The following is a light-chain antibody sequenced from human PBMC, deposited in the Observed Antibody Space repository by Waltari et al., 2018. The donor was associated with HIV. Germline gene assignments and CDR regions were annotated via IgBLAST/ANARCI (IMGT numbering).Light chain of an antibody. CDR3: QVWDSSISPWV. CDR2: DDS. Sequence: SYVLSQPPSVSVAPGQTARIIFGGAHIARKSVNWYQQRPGQAPVLVVHDDSARPAGIPERFSCSNSGNTATLTITRVEAGDEAAYYCQVWDSSISPWVFGGRSTLPVL. CDR1: HIARKS. V-gene: IGLV3-21*02. J-gene: IGLJ3*02.